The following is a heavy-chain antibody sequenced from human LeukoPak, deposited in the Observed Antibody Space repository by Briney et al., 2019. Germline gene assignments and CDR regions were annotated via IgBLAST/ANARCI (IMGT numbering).Heavy chain of an antibody. CDR1: GYIFTGYY. Sequence: GASVKVSCKASGYIFTGYYIHWVRQAPGQGLEWMGWINPNSADTNYAQKFQGRVTMTRDTSSSTAYMELRSLRSDDTAVYYCARVVQLWSDYWGQGTLVTVSS. V-gene: IGHV1-2*02. J-gene: IGHJ4*02. CDR3: ARVVQLWSDY. CDR2: INPNSADT. D-gene: IGHD5-18*01.